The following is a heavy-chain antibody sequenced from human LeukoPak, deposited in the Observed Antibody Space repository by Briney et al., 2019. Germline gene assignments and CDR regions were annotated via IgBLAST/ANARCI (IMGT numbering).Heavy chain of an antibody. CDR2: IYYSGST. CDR1: GGSVSSGSYY. CDR3: ARHRRGDPFDY. V-gene: IGHV4-61*01. J-gene: IGHJ4*02. Sequence: SETLSLTCTVSGGSVSSGSYYWSWIRQPPGKGLEWIGYIYYSGSTNHNPSLKSRVTISVDTSKNQFSLKLSSVTAADTAVYYCARHRRGDPFDYWGQGTLVTVSS. D-gene: IGHD3-10*01.